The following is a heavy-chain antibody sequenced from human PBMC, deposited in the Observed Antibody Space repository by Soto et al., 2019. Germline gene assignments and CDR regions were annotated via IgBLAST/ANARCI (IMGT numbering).Heavy chain of an antibody. J-gene: IGHJ6*03. CDR3: TTGLVPRLYYYYYMDV. CDR1: GFTFSNAW. D-gene: IGHD3-16*01. V-gene: IGHV3-15*01. CDR2: IKSKNDGGTT. Sequence: PGGSLRLSCAASGFTFSNAWMSWVRQAPGKGQEWVGRIKSKNDGGTTDYDAPVKGRFNISRDDSKNTLYLQMNSLKTEDTAVYYCTTGLVPRLYYYYYMDVWGKGTTVTVSS.